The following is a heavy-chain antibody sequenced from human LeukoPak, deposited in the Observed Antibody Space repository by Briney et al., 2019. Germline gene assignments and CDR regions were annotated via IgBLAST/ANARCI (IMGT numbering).Heavy chain of an antibody. V-gene: IGHV1-18*01. D-gene: IGHD2-15*01. J-gene: IGHJ4*02. Sequence: GASVKVSCKASGYTFTSYAMHWVRQAPGQGLEWMGWISAYNGNTNYAQKLQGRVTMTTDTSTSTAYMELRSLRSDDTAVYYCARFEAAGFFDYWGQGTLVTVSS. CDR2: ISAYNGNT. CDR1: GYTFTSYA. CDR3: ARFEAAGFFDY.